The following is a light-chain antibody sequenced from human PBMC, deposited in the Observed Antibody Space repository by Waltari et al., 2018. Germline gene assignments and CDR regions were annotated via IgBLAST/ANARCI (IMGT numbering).Light chain of an antibody. Sequence: QSALTQPPSASGSPGQSVTISCTGTSSDVGGYNYVSWYQHHPGKAPKLMICEVSKRPSGVPDRFSGSKSGNTASLTVSGLQAEDEADYYCSSYAGFNNFVVFGGGTSVTVL. CDR1: SSDVGGYNY. CDR2: EVS. J-gene: IGLJ2*01. V-gene: IGLV2-8*01. CDR3: SSYAGFNNFVV.